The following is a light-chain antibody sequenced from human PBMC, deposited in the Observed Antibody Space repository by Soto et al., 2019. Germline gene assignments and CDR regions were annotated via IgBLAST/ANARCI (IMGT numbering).Light chain of an antibody. CDR1: QDISNY. J-gene: IGKJ4*01. V-gene: IGKV1-33*01. CDR2: DAS. Sequence: DIQMTQSPSSLSASVGDRVTITCQASQDISNYLNWYQQKPGKAPKLLIYDASNLETGVPSRFSGSGSGTDFTFTISSLQPEDIATYYYQQYDNLPLLTFGGRPKVEIK. CDR3: QQYDNLPLLT.